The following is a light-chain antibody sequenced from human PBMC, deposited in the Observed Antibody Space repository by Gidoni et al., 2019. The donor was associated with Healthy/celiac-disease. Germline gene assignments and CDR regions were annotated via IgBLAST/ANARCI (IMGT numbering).Light chain of an antibody. J-gene: IGKJ3*01. CDR2: DAS. Sequence: EIVLTQSQATLSLSPGERATLSCRASQSVSSYLAWYQQKPGQAPRLLIYDASKRATGIPARFSGSVSGTDFTLTISSLEPEDFAVYYCQQRSNWPPGFTFGPGTKVDIK. V-gene: IGKV3-11*01. CDR3: QQRSNWPPGFT. CDR1: QSVSSY.